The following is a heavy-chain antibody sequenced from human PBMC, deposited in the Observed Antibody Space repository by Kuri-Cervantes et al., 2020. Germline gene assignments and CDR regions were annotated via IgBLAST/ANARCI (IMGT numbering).Heavy chain of an antibody. CDR1: GGSFSGYY. Sequence: ESLKISCAVYGGSFSGYYWSWIRQPPGKGLEWIGEINHSGSTNYNPSLKSRVTISVDTSKNQFSLKPSSVTAADTAVYYCARQGYDFLTISSSYTSFDYWGQGTLVTVSS. CDR2: INHSGST. CDR3: ARQGYDFLTISSSYTSFDY. D-gene: IGHD2-2*02. V-gene: IGHV4-34*01. J-gene: IGHJ4*02.